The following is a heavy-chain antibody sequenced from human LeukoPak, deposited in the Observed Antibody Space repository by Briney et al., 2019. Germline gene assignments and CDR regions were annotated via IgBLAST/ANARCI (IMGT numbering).Heavy chain of an antibody. CDR3: VGISGASWVDP. J-gene: IGHJ5*02. CDR2: IYYSGSA. V-gene: IGHV4-59*01. D-gene: IGHD3-10*01. Sequence: SETLSLTCTVSGGSISSYYWSWIRQPPGKGLEWIGYIYYSGSANYNPSLKSRVTMSVDTSRNQFSLKLSSVTAADTAVYFCVGISGASWVDPGAKGPLVTVSP. CDR1: GGSISSYY.